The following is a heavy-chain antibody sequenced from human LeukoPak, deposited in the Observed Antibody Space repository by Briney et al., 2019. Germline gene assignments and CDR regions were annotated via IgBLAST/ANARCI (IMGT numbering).Heavy chain of an antibody. D-gene: IGHD3-9*01. J-gene: IGHJ3*02. CDR3: ARRNILTEGEAFDI. CDR1: GGSNSSYY. Sequence: PSETLSLTCTVSGGSNSSYYWTWIRQPPGKGLEWIGFIYNSRNTNYNPSLKSRVTISFDTSKNQFSLKLSSVTAADTAVYYCARRNILTEGEAFDIWGQGTMVTVSS. V-gene: IGHV4-59*08. CDR2: IYNSRNT.